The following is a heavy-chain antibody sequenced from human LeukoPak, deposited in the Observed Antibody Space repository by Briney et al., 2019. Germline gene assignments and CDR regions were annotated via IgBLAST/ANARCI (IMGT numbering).Heavy chain of an antibody. D-gene: IGHD3-10*01. CDR3: ARDGGSITMVRGPPGGYYYYGMDV. V-gene: IGHV1-3*01. CDR2: INAGNGNT. J-gene: IGHJ6*02. CDR1: GYTFTSYA. Sequence: ASVKVSCKASGYTFTSYAMHWVRQAPGQRLEWMGWINAGNGNTKYSQKFQGRVTITRDTSASTAYMELSSLRSEDTAVYYCARDGGSITMVRGPPGGYYYYGMDVWGQGTTVTVSS.